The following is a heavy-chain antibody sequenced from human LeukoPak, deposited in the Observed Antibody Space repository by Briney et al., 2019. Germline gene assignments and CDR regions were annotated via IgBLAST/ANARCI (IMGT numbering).Heavy chain of an antibody. J-gene: IGHJ4*02. Sequence: PSETLSLTCTVSGGSISSSSYYWGWIRQPPGKGLEWIGSIYYSGSTYYNPSLKSRVTISVDTSKNQFSLKLSSVTAADTAVYYCARDSSGYYRVFDYWGQGTLVTVSS. CDR3: ARDSSGYYRVFDY. D-gene: IGHD3-22*01. CDR1: GGSISSSSYY. V-gene: IGHV4-39*07. CDR2: IYYSGST.